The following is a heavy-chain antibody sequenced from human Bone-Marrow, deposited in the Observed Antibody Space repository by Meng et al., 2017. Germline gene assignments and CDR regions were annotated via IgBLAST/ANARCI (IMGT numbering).Heavy chain of an antibody. CDR3: ARRLIAAAGNDY. Sequence: VQLRQWVARPLKPSKVSSPASAVYCKSFNVYYVRWVRQPAGKGLEWIEEINHSRNSNYNPSLKVRVARAVATTKDQFALRRSSFTAADTSLYYSARRLIAAAGNDYWGQGTLVTVSS. D-gene: IGHD6-13*01. CDR2: INHSRNS. J-gene: IGHJ4*02. V-gene: IGHV4-34*01. CDR1: CKSFNVYY.